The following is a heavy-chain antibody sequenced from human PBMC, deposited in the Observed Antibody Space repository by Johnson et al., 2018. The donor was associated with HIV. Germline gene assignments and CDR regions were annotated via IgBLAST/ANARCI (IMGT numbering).Heavy chain of an antibody. CDR1: GFTFDDYG. CDR2: ISGDGSSL. Sequence: VQLVESGGGVVRPGGSLRLSCAASGFTFDDYGMSWVRQAPGTGLEWVSRISGDGSSLSYADSVTGRVTISRDNAKNTLYLQLNSLRVEDTAVYYCARVQSLQWELLDGDAFDMWGQGTMVTVSS. J-gene: IGHJ3*02. V-gene: IGHV3-20*04. D-gene: IGHD1-26*01. CDR3: ARVQSLQWELLDGDAFDM.